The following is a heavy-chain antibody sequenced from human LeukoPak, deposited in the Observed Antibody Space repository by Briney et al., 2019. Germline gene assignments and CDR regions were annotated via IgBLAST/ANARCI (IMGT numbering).Heavy chain of an antibody. CDR1: GYTFTSYD. Sequence: ASVKVSCTASGYTFTSYDISWVRQAPGQGLEWMGWISAYNGNTNYAHELQDRVTMTTDTSTNTAYMDLRSLISDDTAVYYCARVEPGMGYWGQGTLVTVSS. V-gene: IGHV1-18*01. CDR3: ARVEPGMGY. D-gene: IGHD6-13*01. CDR2: ISAYNGNT. J-gene: IGHJ4*02.